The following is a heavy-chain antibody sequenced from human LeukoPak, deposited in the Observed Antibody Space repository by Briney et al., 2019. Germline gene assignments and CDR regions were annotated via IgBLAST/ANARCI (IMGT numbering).Heavy chain of an antibody. CDR1: GYTFTSYG. CDR3: ARDQPYSTTSYYYGSGSYPHYFDY. CDR2: ISAYNGNT. V-gene: IGHV1-18*01. D-gene: IGHD3-10*01. J-gene: IGHJ4*02. Sequence: ASVTVSCKASGYTFTSYGISWVRQAPGQGLEWMGWISAYNGNTNYAQKLQGRVTMTTDTSTSTAYMELRSLRSDDTAVYYCARDQPYSTTSYYYGSGSYPHYFDYWGQGTLVTVSS.